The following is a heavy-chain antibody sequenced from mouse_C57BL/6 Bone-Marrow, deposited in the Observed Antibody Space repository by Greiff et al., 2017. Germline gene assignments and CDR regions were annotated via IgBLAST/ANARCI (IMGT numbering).Heavy chain of an antibody. CDR1: GYAFSSYW. D-gene: IGHD1-1*01. J-gene: IGHJ2*01. CDR3: ARKMATVVATYYFDY. Sequence: VQLQQSGAELVKPGASVKISCKASGYAFSSYWMNWVKQRPGKGLEWIGQIYPGDGDTNYNGKFKGKATLTADKSSSTAYMQLSSLTSEASAVYFCARKMATVVATYYFDYWGQGTTLTVSS. V-gene: IGHV1-80*01. CDR2: IYPGDGDT.